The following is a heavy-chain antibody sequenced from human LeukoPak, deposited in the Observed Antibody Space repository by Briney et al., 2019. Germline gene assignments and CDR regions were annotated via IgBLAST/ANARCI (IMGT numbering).Heavy chain of an antibody. Sequence: GGSLRLSCAASGFTFSSYAMHWVRQAPGKGLEWVAVISYDGTNKYYADSVKGRFTISRGNSKNTLYLQMNSLRAEDTAVYYCARDSIGDPTYYFDYWGQGTLVTVSS. D-gene: IGHD6-6*01. V-gene: IGHV3-30*04. J-gene: IGHJ4*02. CDR1: GFTFSSYA. CDR3: ARDSIGDPTYYFDY. CDR2: ISYDGTNK.